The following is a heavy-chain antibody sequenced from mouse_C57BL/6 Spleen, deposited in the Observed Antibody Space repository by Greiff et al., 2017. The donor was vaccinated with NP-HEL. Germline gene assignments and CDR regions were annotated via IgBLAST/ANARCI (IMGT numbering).Heavy chain of an antibody. CDR1: GYTFTSYW. D-gene: IGHD1-1*01. CDR2: IDPSDSYT. J-gene: IGHJ4*01. Sequence: QVQLQQPGAELVKPGASVKLSCKASGYTFTSYWMQWVKQRPGQGLEWIGEIDPSDSYTNYNQKFKGKATLTVDTSSSTAYMHLSSLTSEDSAVYYCARLRNYGSSYGRMDYWGQGTSVTVSS. V-gene: IGHV1-50*01. CDR3: ARLRNYGSSYGRMDY.